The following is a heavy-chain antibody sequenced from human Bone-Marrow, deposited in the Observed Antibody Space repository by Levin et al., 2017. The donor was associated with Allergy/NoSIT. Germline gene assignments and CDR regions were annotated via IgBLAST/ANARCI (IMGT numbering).Heavy chain of an antibody. CDR3: ARGGFPPQRPPTDYHGMDV. J-gene: IGHJ6*02. CDR2: ISSSSSYI. V-gene: IGHV3-11*05. CDR1: GFTFSEHY. Sequence: GESLKISCAASGFTFSEHYINWVRQAPGKGLEWVSYISSSSSYIDYADSVRGRFTISRDNDKDSVFLQMNSLSAEDTAIYYCARGGFPPQRPPTDYHGMDVWGQGTTVTVSS. D-gene: IGHD3-22*01.